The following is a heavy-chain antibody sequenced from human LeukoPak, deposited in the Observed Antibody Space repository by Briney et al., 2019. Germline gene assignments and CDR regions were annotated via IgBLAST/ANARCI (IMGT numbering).Heavy chain of an antibody. CDR1: GGTFSSYA. J-gene: IGHJ4*02. Sequence: ASVKVSCKASGGTFSSYAISWVRQAPGQGLEWMGRIIPILGIANYAQEFQGRVTITADKSTSTAYMELSSLRSEDTAVYYCARLANSSSWYYFDYWGQGTLVTVSS. CDR3: ARLANSSSWYYFDY. D-gene: IGHD6-13*01. V-gene: IGHV1-69*04. CDR2: IIPILGIA.